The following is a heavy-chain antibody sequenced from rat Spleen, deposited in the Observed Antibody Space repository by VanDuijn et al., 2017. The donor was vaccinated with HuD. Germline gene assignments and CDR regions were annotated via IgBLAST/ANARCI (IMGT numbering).Heavy chain of an antibody. CDR3: ARQGVYYPHDYFDY. J-gene: IGHJ2*01. Sequence: EVQLVESGGGLVQPGRSLKLSCAASGFTFSNYGMAWVRQTPTKGLEWVASISTVGGNTYYRDSVKGRFTISRDNAKNTQYLQMDSLRSEDTATYYCARQGVYYPHDYFDYWGQGVMFTVSS. V-gene: IGHV5S14*01. D-gene: IGHD1-6*01. CDR1: GFTFSNYG. CDR2: ISTVGGNT.